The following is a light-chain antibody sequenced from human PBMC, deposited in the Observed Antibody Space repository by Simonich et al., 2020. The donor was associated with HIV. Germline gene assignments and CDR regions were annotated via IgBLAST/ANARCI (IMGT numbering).Light chain of an antibody. CDR1: QSVSSN. CDR2: EAS. CDR3: QQYYDTPIT. Sequence: IVMTQSPATLSVSPGERATLSCRASQSVSSNLAWYQQKPGQAPRLLIYEASNRATGIPARFSGSGSGTDFTLTISSLEPEDFAIYYCQQYYDTPITFGQGTRLEIK. J-gene: IGKJ5*01. V-gene: IGKV3D-15*01.